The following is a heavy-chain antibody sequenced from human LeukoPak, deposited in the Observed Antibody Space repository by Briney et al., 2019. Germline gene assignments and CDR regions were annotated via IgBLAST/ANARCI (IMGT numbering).Heavy chain of an antibody. J-gene: IGHJ5*02. Sequence: PSQTLSLTCTVSGGSISSGGYYWSWIRQHPGKGREWIGYIYYSWSTYYNPSLKSRVTISVDTSKNQFSLKLSSATAADTAVYYCARGGCSSTSCYWFDPWGQGTLVTVSS. CDR3: ARGGCSSTSCYWFDP. D-gene: IGHD2-2*01. CDR1: GGSISSGGYY. V-gene: IGHV4-31*03. CDR2: IYYSWST.